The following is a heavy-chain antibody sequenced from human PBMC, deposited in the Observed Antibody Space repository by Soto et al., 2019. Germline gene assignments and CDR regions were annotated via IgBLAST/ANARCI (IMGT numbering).Heavy chain of an antibody. CDR3: ARHQGSGLGSGRDV. J-gene: IGHJ6*01. CDR1: GGSISSSSYY. D-gene: IGHD6-19*01. V-gene: IGHV4-39*01. Sequence: QLQLQESGPGLVKPSETLSLTCTVSGGSISSSSYYWGWIRQPPGKGLEWIGSMYYSGSTYHNPSLKSRVPMSVNTSKDQSSRKPSSVTAADTAVYYCARHQGSGLGSGRDVRGQGTTVAVSS. CDR2: MYYSGST.